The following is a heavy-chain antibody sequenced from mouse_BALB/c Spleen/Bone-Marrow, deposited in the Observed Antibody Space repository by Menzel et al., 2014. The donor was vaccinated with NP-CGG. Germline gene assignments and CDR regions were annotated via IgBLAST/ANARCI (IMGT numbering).Heavy chain of an antibody. V-gene: IGHV7-3*02. CDR1: GFTFTDYY. CDR3: ARDENYDICWYFDV. D-gene: IGHD1-1*01. CDR2: IRNKANGYTT. J-gene: IGHJ1*01. Sequence: EVKLVESGGGLVQPGGSLRLSCATSGFTFTDYYMSWVRQTPGKALEWLGFIRNKANGYTTDYSVSVKGRFTISRDNSQSILYLQMNTLRAEDSATYYCARDENYDICWYFDVWGAGTTVTVSS.